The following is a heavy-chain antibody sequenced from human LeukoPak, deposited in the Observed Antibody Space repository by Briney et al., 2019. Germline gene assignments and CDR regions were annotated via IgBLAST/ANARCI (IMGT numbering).Heavy chain of an antibody. J-gene: IGHJ5*02. Sequence: SETLSLTCTVSGGSISSGGYYWSWIRQHPGKGLEWIGYIYYSGSTYYNPSLNSRVTISVDTSKNQFSLKLSSVTAADTAVYYCARAGSSYYDSSGENWFDPWGQGTLVTVSS. D-gene: IGHD3-22*01. CDR3: ARAGSSYYDSSGENWFDP. V-gene: IGHV4-31*03. CDR1: GGSISSGGYY. CDR2: IYYSGST.